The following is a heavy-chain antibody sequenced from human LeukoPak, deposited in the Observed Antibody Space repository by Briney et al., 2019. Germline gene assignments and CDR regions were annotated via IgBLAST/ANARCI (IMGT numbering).Heavy chain of an antibody. J-gene: IGHJ5*02. Sequence: ASEKVSCKASGYTFTSYGISWVRQAPGQGLEWMGWISAYNGNTNYAQKLQGRVTMTTDTSTSTAYMELRSLRSDDTAVYYCARSPATTIAVAAIREDWFDPWGQGTLVTVSS. D-gene: IGHD6-19*01. V-gene: IGHV1-18*01. CDR2: ISAYNGNT. CDR1: GYTFTSYG. CDR3: ARSPATTIAVAAIREDWFDP.